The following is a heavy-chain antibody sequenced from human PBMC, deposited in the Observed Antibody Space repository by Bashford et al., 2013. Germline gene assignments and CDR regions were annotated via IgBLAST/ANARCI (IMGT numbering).Heavy chain of an antibody. D-gene: IGHD6-13*01. V-gene: IGHV1-18*01. CDR2: ISAYNGDT. J-gene: IGHJ2*01. CDR1: GYTFNTYG. Sequence: ASVKVSCKASGYTFNTYGISWVRQAPGQGLEWMGWISAYNGDTTYAQKFQGRVALSTDTATSTAFMELRSLRSDDTAVYYCGRNPPSRSSILGWYFDLWGRGTLVTVSS. CDR3: GRNPPSRSSILGWYFDL.